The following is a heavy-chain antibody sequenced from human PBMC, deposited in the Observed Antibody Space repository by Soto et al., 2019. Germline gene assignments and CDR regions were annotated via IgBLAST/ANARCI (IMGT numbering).Heavy chain of an antibody. Sequence: GASVKVSCKVSGYSLSELSMHWVRRAPGKGLEWMGGFDVEDGKTIYAQKFQGRVTMTEDTSTDTAYMEVSSLRSEDTAVYYCATARKLGRIFGVVIEYYFDCWGQGTLVTVSS. CDR3: ATARKLGRIFGVVIEYYFDC. J-gene: IGHJ4*02. CDR1: GYSLSELS. CDR2: FDVEDGKT. D-gene: IGHD3-3*01. V-gene: IGHV1-24*01.